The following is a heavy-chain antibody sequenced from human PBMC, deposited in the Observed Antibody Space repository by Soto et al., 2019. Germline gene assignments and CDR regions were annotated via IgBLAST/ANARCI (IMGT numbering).Heavy chain of an antibody. J-gene: IGHJ4*02. Sequence: QVQLVQSGAEEKKPGASVKVSCKASGYTFTSYAMHWVRQAPGQSLEWMGWNNAGNGNTKYSQKFQGRVTITRDTSASTPYMELSSLRSEDTAVNYCARSIVVVTALDYWCQGTLVTVSS. CDR2: NNAGNGNT. V-gene: IGHV1-3*05. CDR3: ARSIVVVTALDY. CDR1: GYTFTSYA. D-gene: IGHD2-21*02.